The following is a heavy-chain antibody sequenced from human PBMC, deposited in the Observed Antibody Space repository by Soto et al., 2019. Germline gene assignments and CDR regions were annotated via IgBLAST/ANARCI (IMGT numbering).Heavy chain of an antibody. CDR1: GKSLSGYY. CDR3: ARHHVRGRTIAGAAEF. D-gene: IGHD1-26*01. V-gene: IGHV4-34*01. CDR2: INHSGNT. J-gene: IGHJ4*02. Sequence: TLSLTCAVYGKSLSGYYWSWIRQPPGKALEWIGEINHSGNTNYNPSLKSRVTISVDTSKNQLFLNLSSVTAADTAMYYCARHHVRGRTIAGAAEFWGQGTLVTVSS.